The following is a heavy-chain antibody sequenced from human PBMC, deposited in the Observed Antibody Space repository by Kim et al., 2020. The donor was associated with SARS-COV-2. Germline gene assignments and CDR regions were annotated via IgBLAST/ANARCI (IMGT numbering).Heavy chain of an antibody. J-gene: IGHJ3*02. CDR1: GFTFSGSA. Sequence: GGSLRLSCAASGFTFSGSAMHWVRQAPGKGLEWVGRIRSKANSYATTYGASVKGRFTISRDDSKNTAYLQMNSLKSVDTAVYYCTRVPFYCSGWCDAFDIWGQGTMVTVSS. CDR3: TRVPFYCSGWCDAFDI. V-gene: IGHV3-73*01. D-gene: IGHD6-13*01. CDR2: IRSKANSYAT.